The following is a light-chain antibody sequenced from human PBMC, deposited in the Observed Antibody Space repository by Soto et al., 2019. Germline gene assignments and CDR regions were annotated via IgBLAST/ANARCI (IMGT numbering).Light chain of an antibody. CDR3: QQANSFPLT. CDR2: GAS. Sequence: EIVMTQSPATLSVSPGERATLSCRASQSVSGNLAWYQQKPGQAPRLLIYGASTRATAIPARFSGSGSGTEFTLTISSLQSEDFATYYCQQANSFPLTFGQGTRLEIK. J-gene: IGKJ5*01. CDR1: QSVSGN. V-gene: IGKV3-15*01.